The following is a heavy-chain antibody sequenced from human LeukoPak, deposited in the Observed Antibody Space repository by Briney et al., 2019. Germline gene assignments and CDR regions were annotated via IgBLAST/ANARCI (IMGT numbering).Heavy chain of an antibody. CDR2: IYYSGST. J-gene: IGHJ5*02. V-gene: IGHV4-59*01. D-gene: IGHD6-19*01. CDR3: ARDYGYSSGSGHWFDP. Sequence: PSETLSLTSTVSGGSISSYYWSWIRQPPGKGLEWIGYIYYSGSTNYNPSLKSRVTISVDTSKNQFSLKLSSVTAADTAVYYCARDYGYSSGSGHWFDPWGQGTLVTVSS. CDR1: GGSISSYY.